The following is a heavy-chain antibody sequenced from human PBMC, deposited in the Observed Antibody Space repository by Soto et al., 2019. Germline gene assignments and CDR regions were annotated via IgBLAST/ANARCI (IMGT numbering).Heavy chain of an antibody. V-gene: IGHV4-34*01. CDR2: INHSGST. Sequence: SETLSLTXAVYGGSFSGYYWSWIRQPPGKGLEWIGEINHSGSTNYNPSLKSRVTISVDTSKNQFSLKLSSVTAADTAVYYCARGRRIFGVVIRGWFDPWGQGTLVTVSS. D-gene: IGHD3-3*01. J-gene: IGHJ5*02. CDR3: ARGRRIFGVVIRGWFDP. CDR1: GGSFSGYY.